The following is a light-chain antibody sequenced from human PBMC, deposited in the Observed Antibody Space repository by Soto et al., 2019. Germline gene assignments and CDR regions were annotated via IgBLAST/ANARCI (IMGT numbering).Light chain of an antibody. CDR1: QSISVW. V-gene: IGKV1-5*03. CDR3: QQYNSYSPT. CDR2: KAS. Sequence: DIQITQSPSTLSPSLGDRVTNPCRASQSISVWLAWYQQKAGKAPNLLIYKASRLESGVPSRFSGSGSETEFTLTISGLQPGDSATYYCQQYNSYSPTFGQGTKVDIK. J-gene: IGKJ1*01.